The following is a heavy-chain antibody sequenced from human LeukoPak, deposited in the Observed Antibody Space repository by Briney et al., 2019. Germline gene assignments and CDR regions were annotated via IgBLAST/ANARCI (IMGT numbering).Heavy chain of an antibody. CDR2: IYSGGST. CDR3: AREFPYYYDSSARESDYYYYGMDV. J-gene: IGHJ6*02. CDR1: GFTVSSNY. V-gene: IGHV3-53*01. Sequence: GGSLRLSCAASGFTVSSNYMSWVRQAPGKGLEWVSVIYSGGSTYYADPVKGRFTISRDNSKNTLYLQMNSLRAEDTAVYYCAREFPYYYDSSARESDYYYYGMDVWGQGTTVTVSS. D-gene: IGHD3-22*01.